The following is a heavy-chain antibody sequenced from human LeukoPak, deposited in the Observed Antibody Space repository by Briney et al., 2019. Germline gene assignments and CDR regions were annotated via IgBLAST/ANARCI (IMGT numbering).Heavy chain of an antibody. J-gene: IGHJ4*02. CDR2: INAGNGNT. V-gene: IGHV1-3*01. Sequence: ASVKVSCKASGYTFTSYAIHWVRQAPGQRLEWMGWINAGNGNTKYSQKFQGRVTITRDTSASTAHMELSSLRSEDTAMYYCARSWALDYWGQGTLVTVSS. CDR1: GYTFTSYA. D-gene: IGHD1-26*01. CDR3: ARSWALDY.